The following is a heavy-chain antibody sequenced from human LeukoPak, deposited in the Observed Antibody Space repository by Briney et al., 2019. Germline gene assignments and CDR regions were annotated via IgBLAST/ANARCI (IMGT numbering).Heavy chain of an antibody. CDR1: GFTVSSNY. V-gene: IGHV3-66*01. J-gene: IGHJ3*02. CDR3: ARDSGYCSSTSCYAWSDAFDI. D-gene: IGHD2-2*01. Sequence: PGGSLRLSCAASGFTVSSNYMSWVRQAPGKGLEWVSVIYSGGSTYYADSVKGRFTISRDNSKNTLYPQMNSLRAEDTAVYYCARDSGYCSSTSCYAWSDAFDIWGQGTMVTVSS. CDR2: IYSGGST.